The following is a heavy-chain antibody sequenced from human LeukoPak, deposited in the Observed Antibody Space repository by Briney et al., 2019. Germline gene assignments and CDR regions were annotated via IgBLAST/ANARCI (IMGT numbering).Heavy chain of an antibody. CDR2: IIPIFGTA. Sequence: SVEVSCKASGGTFSSYAISWVRQAPGQGLEWMGGIIPIFGTANYAQKFQGRVTITADESTSTAYMELSSLRSEDTAVYYCASPKGVQYYDSSGYYNLDYWGQGTLVTVSS. CDR1: GGTFSSYA. CDR3: ASPKGVQYYDSSGYYNLDY. V-gene: IGHV1-69*13. J-gene: IGHJ4*02. D-gene: IGHD3-22*01.